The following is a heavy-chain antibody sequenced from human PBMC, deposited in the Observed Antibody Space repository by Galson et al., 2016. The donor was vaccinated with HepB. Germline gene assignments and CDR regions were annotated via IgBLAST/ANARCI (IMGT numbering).Heavy chain of an antibody. Sequence: SLRLSCAVSGFSLSRYDIDWVRQAPGKGLEWVASLPSDGRNEEYADSVKGRFTISRDNFKRTMYLQMNRLGIEDTAGDYCARAYGGLERHEYWGQGTLVSVSS. CDR1: GFSLSRYD. D-gene: IGHD1-1*01. V-gene: IGHV3-30*04. CDR2: LPSDGRNE. CDR3: ARAYGGLERHEY. J-gene: IGHJ4*02.